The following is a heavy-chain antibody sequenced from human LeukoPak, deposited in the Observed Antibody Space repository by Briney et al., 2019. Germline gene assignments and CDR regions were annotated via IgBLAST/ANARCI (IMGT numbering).Heavy chain of an antibody. D-gene: IGHD1-26*01. Sequence: PGGSLRLSCAASGFTFSRYSMNWVRQAPGKGLAWVSSISSSSSYIYYADSVKGRFTISRDNAKNSLYLQMNSLRAEDTAVYYCARGGWDGGYFVYWGQGTLVTVSS. V-gene: IGHV3-21*04. CDR3: ARGGWDGGYFVY. CDR1: GFTFSRYS. CDR2: ISSSSSYI. J-gene: IGHJ4*02.